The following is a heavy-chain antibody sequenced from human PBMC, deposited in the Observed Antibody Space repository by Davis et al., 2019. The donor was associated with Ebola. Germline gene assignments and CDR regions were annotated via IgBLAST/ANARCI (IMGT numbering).Heavy chain of an antibody. J-gene: IGHJ4*02. CDR1: GFTFSSYN. V-gene: IGHV3-48*02. Sequence: GGSLRLSCAASGFTFSSYNMNWVRQAPGKGLEWVSYISTGSSTIYHTDSVKGRFTISRDNAKNSLYLQMNSLRDEDTAVYYCARALRGRVLTCDYWGQGTLVTVSS. D-gene: IGHD4/OR15-4a*01. CDR3: ARALRGRVLTCDY. CDR2: ISTGSSTI.